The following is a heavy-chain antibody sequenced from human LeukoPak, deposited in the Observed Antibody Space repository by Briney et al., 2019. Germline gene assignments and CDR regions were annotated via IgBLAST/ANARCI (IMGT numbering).Heavy chain of an antibody. V-gene: IGHV3-30*02. J-gene: IGHJ4*02. D-gene: IGHD1-26*01. CDR2: IRYDGSNK. CDR1: GFTFGSYG. Sequence: GGSLRLSCAASGFTFGSYGMHWVRQAPGKGLEWVAFIRYDGSNKYCADSVKGRFTISRDNSKNTLYLQMNSLRAEDTAVYYCAKDAGYSGSDFNYWGQGTLVTVSS. CDR3: AKDAGYSGSDFNY.